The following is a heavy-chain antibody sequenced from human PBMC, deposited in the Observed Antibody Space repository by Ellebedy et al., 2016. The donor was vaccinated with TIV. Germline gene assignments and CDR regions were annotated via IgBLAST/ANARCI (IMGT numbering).Heavy chain of an antibody. CDR2: INPNSGDT. CDR3: AQANRAITMARGLITPPDH. Sequence: AASVKVSCKASGYTFTGHYMHWVRQAPGQGLEWMGWINPNSGDTRYAQKFQGRVTMTGATSITTAYMDLRRLGSDDTAVYYWAQANRAITMARGLITPPDHWGQGTLVTVSS. CDR1: GYTFTGHY. D-gene: IGHD3-10*01. J-gene: IGHJ4*02. V-gene: IGHV1-2*02.